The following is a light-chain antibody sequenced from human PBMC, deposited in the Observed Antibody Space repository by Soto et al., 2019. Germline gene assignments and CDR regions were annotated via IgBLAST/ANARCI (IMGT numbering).Light chain of an antibody. Sequence: EIVMTQSPATLSVSPGERATLSCRASQNVGNNLVWYQQKPGQAPRLLIYGASTRAAGIPDRFSGSGSGTDFTLTISRLEPEDFAVYYCQQYLTSSKTFGQGTKVDIK. CDR3: QQYLTSSKT. V-gene: IGKV3-15*01. CDR1: QNVGNN. J-gene: IGKJ1*01. CDR2: GAS.